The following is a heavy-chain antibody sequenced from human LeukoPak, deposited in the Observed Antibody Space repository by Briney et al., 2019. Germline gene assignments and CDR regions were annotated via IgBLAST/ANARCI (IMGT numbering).Heavy chain of an antibody. CDR1: GYTFTGYY. D-gene: IGHD3-10*01. CDR2: INPNSGGT. J-gene: IGHJ4*02. V-gene: IGHV1-2*02. CDR3: ARIGGPGATRDY. Sequence: ASVKVSCKASGYTFTGYYMHWMRQAPGQGLEWMGWINPNSGGTNYAQKFQGRVTITADKSTSTAYMELSSLRSEDTAVYYCARIGGPGATRDYWGQGTLVTVSS.